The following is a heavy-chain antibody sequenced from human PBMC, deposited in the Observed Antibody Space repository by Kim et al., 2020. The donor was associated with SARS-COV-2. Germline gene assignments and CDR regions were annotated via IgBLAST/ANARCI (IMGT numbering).Heavy chain of an antibody. CDR2: IYSGGST. D-gene: IGHD3-3*01. Sequence: GALRLSCAASGFTVSSNYMSWVRQAPGKGLEWVSVIYSGGSTYYADSVKGRFTISRDNSKNTLYLQMNSLRAEDTAVYYCAREVERSGRNWFDPWGQGTLVTVSS. CDR1: GFTVSSNY. CDR3: AREVERSGRNWFDP. V-gene: IGHV3-53*01. J-gene: IGHJ5*02.